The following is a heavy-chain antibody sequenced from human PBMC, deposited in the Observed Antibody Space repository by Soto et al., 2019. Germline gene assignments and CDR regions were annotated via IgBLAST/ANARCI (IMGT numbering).Heavy chain of an antibody. Sequence: GGSLRLSCTASGFTFSSYGIHWVRQAPGKGLDWVSVISRSGNSTYYADSVKGRFTISRDNSRNTLYVQMNSLRAEDTAIYYCAKGSGYYYDNSGSNWFDPWGQGTLVTVSS. J-gene: IGHJ5*02. CDR1: GFTFSSYG. CDR2: ISRSGNST. D-gene: IGHD3-22*01. CDR3: AKGSGYYYDNSGSNWFDP. V-gene: IGHV3-30*18.